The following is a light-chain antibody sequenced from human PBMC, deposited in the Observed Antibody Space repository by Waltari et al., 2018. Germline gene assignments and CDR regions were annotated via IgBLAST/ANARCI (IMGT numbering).Light chain of an antibody. J-gene: IGKJ1*01. Sequence: DIVMTQTPLSLPGTPGEPASISCRSSQSLLHTDGYTYVDWYLQKPGQSPQLLIYGGSNRASGVPDRFSGSGSGTDFTLKISKVEAEDVGVYYCMQHKALPRTFGQGTKVEIK. CDR1: QSLLHTDGYTY. V-gene: IGKV2-40*01. CDR3: MQHKALPRT. CDR2: GGS.